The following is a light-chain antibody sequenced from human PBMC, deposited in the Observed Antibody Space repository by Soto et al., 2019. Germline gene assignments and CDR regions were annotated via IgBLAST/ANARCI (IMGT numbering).Light chain of an antibody. V-gene: IGKV3-15*01. J-gene: IGKJ5*01. CDR2: GAS. Sequence: EIVMTQSPATLSVSPGERATLSCRASQSVSNNLAWYQKKPGQAPRLLIYGASTRATGIPARFGGSESGSAFTLTISRLQSEDFAVYYCQQYNDSPSVFGQGPRPELK. CDR1: QSVSNN. CDR3: QQYNDSPSV.